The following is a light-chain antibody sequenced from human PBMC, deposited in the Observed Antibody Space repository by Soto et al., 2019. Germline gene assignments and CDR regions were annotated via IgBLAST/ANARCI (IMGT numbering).Light chain of an antibody. V-gene: IGLV2-14*01. CDR3: VSFTTSSSYV. Sequence: QSALTQPASVSGSPGQSITLSCTGTSSDVGAYIYVSWYQQHPGKAPKLMIYDITNRPSGVSNRVSGSKSVNTASLTISGLQAEDEADYYCVSFTTSSSYVFGTGTKLTVL. CDR1: SSDVGAYIY. J-gene: IGLJ1*01. CDR2: DIT.